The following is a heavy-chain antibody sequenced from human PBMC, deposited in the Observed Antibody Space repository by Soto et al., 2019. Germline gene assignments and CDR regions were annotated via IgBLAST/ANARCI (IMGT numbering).Heavy chain of an antibody. CDR1: GDSISSPNW. CDR2: MFASGSS. Sequence: QVQLQESGPGLVKPSETLSLTCAVSGDSISSPNWWSWYRQPPGKGLELIGEMFASGSSNYNLSLNGRVTISLDTSKNHFSLKLTSLAAADTAIYYCAREGFDHRPDYWGQGIPVTVSS. J-gene: IGHJ4*02. CDR3: AREGFDHRPDY. V-gene: IGHV4-4*02.